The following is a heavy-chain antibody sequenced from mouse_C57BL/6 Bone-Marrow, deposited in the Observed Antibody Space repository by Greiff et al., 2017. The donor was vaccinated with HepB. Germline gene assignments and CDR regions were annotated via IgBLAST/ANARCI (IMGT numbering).Heavy chain of an antibody. CDR1: GISITTGNYR. J-gene: IGHJ4*01. D-gene: IGHD2-4*01. V-gene: IGHV3-5*01. CDR3: ARDYDYDGYYAMDY. Sequence: EVHLVESGPGLVKPSQTVFLTCTVTGISITTGNYRWSWIRQFPGNKLEWIGYIYYSGTITYNPSLTSRTTITRDTPKNQFFLEMNSLTAEDTATYYCARDYDYDGYYAMDYWGQGTSVTVSS. CDR2: IYYSGTI.